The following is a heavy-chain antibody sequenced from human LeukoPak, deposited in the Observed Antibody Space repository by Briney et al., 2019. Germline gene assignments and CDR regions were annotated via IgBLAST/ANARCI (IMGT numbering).Heavy chain of an antibody. J-gene: IGHJ4*02. V-gene: IGHV3-30*04. CDR3: ARSFAY. CDR2: IAYVGSNE. CDR1: GFTFSIYS. Sequence: GGSLRLSCATSGFTFSIYSLHWVRQAPGKGLEWVAAIAYVGSNEYYADSVKGRFTISRDNAKNSLCLQMNSLRAEDTAVYYCARSFAYWGQGTLVTVSS.